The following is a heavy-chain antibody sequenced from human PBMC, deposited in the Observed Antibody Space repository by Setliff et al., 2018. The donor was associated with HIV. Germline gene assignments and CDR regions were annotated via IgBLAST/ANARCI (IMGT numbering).Heavy chain of an antibody. J-gene: IGHJ4*02. CDR2: FDPQDGET. CDR1: GYTLTEVS. V-gene: IGHV1-24*01. D-gene: IGHD2-15*01. CDR3: MRGPSRVVVAANQVQ. Sequence: ASVKVSCKISGYTLTEVSIHWVRQAPGKGLEWMGYFDPQDGETVYAQKFQGRVSITADTSTSTSYLVVSGLRSEDTAVYYCMRGPSRVVVAANQVQWGQGSLVTVSS.